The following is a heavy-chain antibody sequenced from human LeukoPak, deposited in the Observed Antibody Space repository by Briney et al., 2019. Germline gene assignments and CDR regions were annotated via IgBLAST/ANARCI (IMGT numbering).Heavy chain of an antibody. J-gene: IGHJ4*02. Sequence: GGSLRLSCAASGFTFSSYGMHWVRQAPGKGLDWVAVISYDGSNKYYADSVKGRFTISRDNSKNTLFLQMNSLRAEDTAVYYCAKGSNREVATIDYWGQGTLVTVSS. CDR2: ISYDGSNK. CDR3: AKGSNREVATIDY. D-gene: IGHD5-12*01. CDR1: GFTFSSYG. V-gene: IGHV3-30*18.